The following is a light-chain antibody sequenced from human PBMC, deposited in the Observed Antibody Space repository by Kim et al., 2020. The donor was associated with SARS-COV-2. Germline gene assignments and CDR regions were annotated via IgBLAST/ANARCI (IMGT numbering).Light chain of an antibody. Sequence: SSELTHDPAVSVALGQTVRITCQGDSLRSYYASWYQQKPGQAPVLVIYGKNNRPSAIPDRFSGSSSGNTASLTITGAQAEDEADYYCNSRDSSGNHLSVFGGGTQLTVL. J-gene: IGLJ2*01. CDR1: SLRSYY. CDR3: NSRDSSGNHLSV. V-gene: IGLV3-19*01. CDR2: GKN.